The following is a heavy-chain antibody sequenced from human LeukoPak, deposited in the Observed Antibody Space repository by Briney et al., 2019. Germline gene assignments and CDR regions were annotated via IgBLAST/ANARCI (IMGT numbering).Heavy chain of an antibody. V-gene: IGHV1-2*02. CDR2: INPNSGFT. J-gene: IGHJ4*02. CDR3: VRNISGRYGGDY. D-gene: IGHD3-22*01. Sequence: ASVKVSCKASGYMFTAYYIHWVRQAPGQGLEWMGWINPNSGFTDYAQKFQGRVTMTRDTSISTAYMELSRLNFDDMAVYYCVRNISGRYGGDYWGQGTLVTVSS. CDR1: GYMFTAYY.